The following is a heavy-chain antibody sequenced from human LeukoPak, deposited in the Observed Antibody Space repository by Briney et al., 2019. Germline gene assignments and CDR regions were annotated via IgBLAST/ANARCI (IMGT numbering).Heavy chain of an antibody. D-gene: IGHD3-10*01. Sequence: ASVKVSCKASGYSFTSYGITWVRQAPGQGLEWMGWISGYNGNAKYAQKFQGRVTMTTDTSTSTAYMELRSLRSDDTAVYYCARLPTKLWFGDWEGMDVWGQGTTVTVSS. V-gene: IGHV1-18*01. J-gene: IGHJ6*02. CDR1: GYSFTSYG. CDR3: ARLPTKLWFGDWEGMDV. CDR2: ISGYNGNA.